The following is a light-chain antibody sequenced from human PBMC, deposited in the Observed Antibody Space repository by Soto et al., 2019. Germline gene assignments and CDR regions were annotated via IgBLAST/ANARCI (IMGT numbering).Light chain of an antibody. V-gene: IGKV1-12*01. Sequence: DIQMTQSPSSVSSSVGDRVTITCRASQSTSSWLAWYQQKPGPVPRLLIYAASSLRDGVPSRFSGSGAGTEFTLTITSLQPEDFGTYYCQQGDSFPITFGQGTRLEIK. CDR2: AAS. CDR3: QQGDSFPIT. CDR1: QSTSSW. J-gene: IGKJ5*01.